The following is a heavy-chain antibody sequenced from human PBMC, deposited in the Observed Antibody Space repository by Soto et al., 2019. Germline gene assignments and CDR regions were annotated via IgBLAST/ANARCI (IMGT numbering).Heavy chain of an antibody. D-gene: IGHD2-21*01. J-gene: IGHJ6*02. CDR2: IYYSGTT. CDR3: AASCVACGGFNYYGMDV. CDR1: GGSISSGGHY. Sequence: QVQLQESGPGLVKPSQTLSLTCTVSGGSISSGGHYWYWIRQHPGKGLEWIGYIYYSGTTYYNPSIKSRVTISVDTSKNQFSLKLSSVTAADTAVYYCAASCVACGGFNYYGMDVWGQGTTVTVSS. V-gene: IGHV4-31*03.